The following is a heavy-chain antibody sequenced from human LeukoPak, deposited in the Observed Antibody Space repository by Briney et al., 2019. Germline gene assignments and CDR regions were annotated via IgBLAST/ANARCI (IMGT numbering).Heavy chain of an antibody. D-gene: IGHD3-22*01. CDR1: GGSFSGYY. CDR2: LNHSERT. CDR3: ARGGFTYYYDSSGRGGAFDI. Sequence: SETLSLTCAVYGGSFSGYYWSWIRQPPGKGLEWIGELNHSERTNYHPSLKSRVTISVDTSKNQFSLKLSSVTAADTAVYYCARGGFTYYYDSSGRGGAFDIWGQGTMVTVSS. V-gene: IGHV4-34*01. J-gene: IGHJ3*02.